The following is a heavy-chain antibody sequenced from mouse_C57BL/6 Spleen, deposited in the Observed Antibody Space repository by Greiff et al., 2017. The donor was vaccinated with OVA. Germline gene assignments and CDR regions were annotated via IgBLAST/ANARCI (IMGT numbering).Heavy chain of an antibody. J-gene: IGHJ2*01. D-gene: IGHD1-1*01. Sequence: EVQLKESGGDLVKPGGSLKLSCAASGFTFSSYGMSWVRQTPDKRLEWVATISSGGSYTYYPDSVKGRFTISRDNAKNTLYLQMSSLKSEDTAMYYCARGGSSSYYFDYWGQGTTLTVSS. V-gene: IGHV5-6*01. CDR3: ARGGSSSYYFDY. CDR1: GFTFSSYG. CDR2: ISSGGSYT.